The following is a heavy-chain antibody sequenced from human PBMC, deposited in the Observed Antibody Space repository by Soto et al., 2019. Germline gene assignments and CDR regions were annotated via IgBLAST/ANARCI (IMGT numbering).Heavy chain of an antibody. Sequence: EVQLLESGGGLVQPGGSLRLSCAASGFTFSSYAMSWVRQAPGKGLEWVSAISGSGGSTYYADSVKGRFTISRDNSKNTLYLQMNSLRAEDTAVYYCAKDSRYAVTMDYYYYGMDVWGQGTTVTVSS. CDR2: ISGSGGST. V-gene: IGHV3-23*01. D-gene: IGHD4-17*01. J-gene: IGHJ6*02. CDR3: AKDSRYAVTMDYYYYGMDV. CDR1: GFTFSSYA.